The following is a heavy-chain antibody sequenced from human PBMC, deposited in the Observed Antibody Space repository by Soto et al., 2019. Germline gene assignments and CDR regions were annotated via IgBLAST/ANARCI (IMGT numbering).Heavy chain of an antibody. CDR2: ISGSGGST. J-gene: IGHJ4*02. V-gene: IGHV3-23*01. CDR1: GFTFSSYA. D-gene: IGHD1-26*01. CDR3: ARVPDSGTYYFDY. Sequence: PAESMTLSCAASGFTFSSYAMSWVRQAPGKGLEWVSAISGSGGSTYYAGSVKGRFTISRDNSKNTLYLQMNSLRAEDTAVYYCARVPDSGTYYFDYWGQGTLVTVSS.